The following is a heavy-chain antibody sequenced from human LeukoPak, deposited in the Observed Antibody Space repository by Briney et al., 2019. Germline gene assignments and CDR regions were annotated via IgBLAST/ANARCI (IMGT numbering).Heavy chain of an antibody. CDR2: ISRRGNT. J-gene: IGHJ4*02. D-gene: IGHD3-10*01. V-gene: IGHV4-39*07. Sequence: SETLSLTCTVSGGSINNTLFYWSWIRQPPGKGLEWIGQISRRGNTNYNPSLKSRVTISVDTSKNQLSLKLSTVTAADTALYYCERHGEYYFDYWGQGTLVTVSS. CDR3: ERHGEYYFDY. CDR1: GGSINNTLFY.